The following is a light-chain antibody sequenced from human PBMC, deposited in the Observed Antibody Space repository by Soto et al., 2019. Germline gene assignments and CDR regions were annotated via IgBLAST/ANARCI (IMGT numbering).Light chain of an antibody. Sequence: QSVLTQPAAVSGSPGQSITISCIGTNSDIGSYNLVSWYRQHPGKAPKLMIYEGSRRPSGIANRFSGSKSGNTASLTISGLQAEDEADYYCYSYARGGSFVFGTGTKLTVL. V-gene: IGLV2-23*01. CDR2: EGS. J-gene: IGLJ1*01. CDR1: NSDIGSYNL. CDR3: YSYARGGSFV.